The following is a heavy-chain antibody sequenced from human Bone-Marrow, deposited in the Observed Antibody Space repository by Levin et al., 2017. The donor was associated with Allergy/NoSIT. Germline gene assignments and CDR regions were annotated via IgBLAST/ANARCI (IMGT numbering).Heavy chain of an antibody. V-gene: IGHV3-49*04. CDR1: GFTFADYT. CDR2: MRSKADGGTT. Sequence: GESLKISCTASGFTFADYTMSWVRQAPGKGLEWVGFMRSKADGGTTEYAASVEGRFTISRDDSKSIVYLQMKSLKTEDTAVYYCARPGGSYYYYHGMDVWGQGTTVTVSS. D-gene: IGHD3-16*01. CDR3: ARPGGSYYYYHGMDV. J-gene: IGHJ6*02.